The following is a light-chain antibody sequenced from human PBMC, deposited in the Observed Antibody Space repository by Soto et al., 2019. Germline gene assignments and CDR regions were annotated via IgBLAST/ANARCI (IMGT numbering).Light chain of an antibody. J-gene: IGKJ1*01. V-gene: IGKV3-20*01. Sequence: IETTQSPRTLSLSPGERATLSCRASQSVSSSYLAWYQQKPGQAPRLLIYGASSRATGIPDRFSGSGSGTDFTLSISRLYSEVIAVYYCQQHCRFTFGQRSKVDIK. CDR2: GAS. CDR1: QSVSSSY. CDR3: QQHCRFT.